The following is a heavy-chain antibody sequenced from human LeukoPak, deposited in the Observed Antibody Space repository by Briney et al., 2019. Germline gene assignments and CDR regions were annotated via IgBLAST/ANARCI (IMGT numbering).Heavy chain of an antibody. CDR1: GFTFSSYS. CDR3: ARDRCSSTSCPAPRVFDY. CDR2: ISSSSSYI. Sequence: RGSLRLSCAASGFTFSSYSMNWVRQAPGKGLEWVSSISSSSSYIYYADSVKGRFTISRDNAKNSLYLQMNSLRAEDTAVYYCARDRCSSTSCPAPRVFDYWGQGTLVTVSS. V-gene: IGHV3-21*01. D-gene: IGHD2-2*01. J-gene: IGHJ4*02.